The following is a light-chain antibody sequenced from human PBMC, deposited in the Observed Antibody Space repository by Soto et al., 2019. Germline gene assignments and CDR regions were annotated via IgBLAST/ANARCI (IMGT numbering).Light chain of an antibody. V-gene: IGKV1-16*02. J-gene: IGKJ2*01. CDR2: RAS. Sequence: DIQMTQSPSSLSASVGDRVTITCRASQGIDNYLAWFQQRPGKAPKCLIYRASSLQSGVPSKFSGSGFGTDFTLTISSLQPEDFATYYCLQYESYPYTFGLGTKLEIK. CDR3: LQYESYPYT. CDR1: QGIDNY.